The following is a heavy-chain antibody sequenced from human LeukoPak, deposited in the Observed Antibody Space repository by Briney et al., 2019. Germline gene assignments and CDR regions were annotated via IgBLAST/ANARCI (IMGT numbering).Heavy chain of an antibody. J-gene: IGHJ4*02. V-gene: IGHV3-30-3*01. CDR1: GFTFSSYA. CDR3: AISHCYDSSGYYSFDY. D-gene: IGHD3-22*01. CDR2: ISYDGSNK. Sequence: HPGGSLRLSCAASGFTFSSYAMHWVRQAPGKGLEWVAVISYDGSNKYYADSVKGRFTISRDNSKNTLYLQMNSLRAEDTAVYYCAISHCYDSSGYYSFDYWGQGTLVTVSS.